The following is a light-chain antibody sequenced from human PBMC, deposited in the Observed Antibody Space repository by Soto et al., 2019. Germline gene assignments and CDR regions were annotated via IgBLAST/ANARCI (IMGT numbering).Light chain of an antibody. CDR3: SSYAGSNNWGV. V-gene: IGLV2-8*01. CDR2: EVS. J-gene: IGLJ1*01. Sequence: QSVLTQPPSASGSPGQSVTISCTGTSSDVGGYNYVSWYQQHPGKAPKLMIYEVSKRPPGVPDRFSGSKSGNTASLTVSGLQAEDEADYYCSSYAGSNNWGVFGTGTKVTVL. CDR1: SSDVGGYNY.